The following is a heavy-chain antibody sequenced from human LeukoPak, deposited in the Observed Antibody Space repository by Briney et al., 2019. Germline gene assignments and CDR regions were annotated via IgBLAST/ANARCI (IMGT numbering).Heavy chain of an antibody. J-gene: IGHJ4*02. V-gene: IGHV4-59*08. Sequence: SETLSLTCTVSGGSISSYYWGWIRQPPGKGLEWIGHIYYSGSTNYNPSLKSRVTISVDTSKNQFSLKLSSVTAADTAVYYCARHGSYDSSGHHFDYWGQGTLVTVSS. CDR3: ARHGSYDSSGHHFDY. D-gene: IGHD3-22*01. CDR2: IYYSGST. CDR1: GGSISSYY.